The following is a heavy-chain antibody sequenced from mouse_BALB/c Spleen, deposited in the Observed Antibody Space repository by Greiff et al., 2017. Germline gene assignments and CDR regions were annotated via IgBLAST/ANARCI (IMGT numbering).Heavy chain of an antibody. J-gene: IGHJ4*01. V-gene: IGHV5-6*01. CDR2: ISSGGSYT. D-gene: IGHD1-1*01. CDR3: ARDYYGSSYGYYAMDY. Sequence: EVQRVESGGDLVKPGGSLKLSCAASGFTFSSYGMSWVRQTPDKRLEWVATISSGGSYTYYPDSVKGRFTISRDNAKNTLYLQMSSLKSEDTAMYYCARDYYGSSYGYYAMDYWGQGTSVTVSS. CDR1: GFTFSSYG.